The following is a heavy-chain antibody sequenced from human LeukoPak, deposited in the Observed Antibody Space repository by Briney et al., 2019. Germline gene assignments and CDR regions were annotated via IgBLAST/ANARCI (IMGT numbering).Heavy chain of an antibody. D-gene: IGHD3-22*01. CDR1: GYTFTSYY. J-gene: IGHJ4*02. CDR3: ARDRAYYYDSSGYQAFDY. Sequence: ASVKVSCKASGYTFTSYYMHWVRQAPGQGLEWMGIINPSGGSTSYAQKFQGRVTMTRDTSTSTVYMELRSLRSDDTAVYYCARDRAYYYDSSGYQAFDYWGQGTLVTVSS. V-gene: IGHV1-46*01. CDR2: INPSGGST.